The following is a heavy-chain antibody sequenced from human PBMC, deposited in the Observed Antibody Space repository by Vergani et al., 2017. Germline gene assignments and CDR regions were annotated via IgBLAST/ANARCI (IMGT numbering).Heavy chain of an antibody. J-gene: IGHJ4*02. CDR1: GGSINSGDYY. CDR3: ARGRLNFDSSGYYYFDY. V-gene: IGHV4-30-4*08. D-gene: IGHD3-22*01. CDR2: IYYSGST. Sequence: QVQLQESGPGLVEPSQTLSLTCTVSGGSINSGDYYWSWIRQPPGKGLEWIGYIYYSGSTDYNPSLKSRLTMSIDTSKNHFSLKLTSVTAADTAVYYCARGRLNFDSSGYYYFDYWGQGTLVTVSS.